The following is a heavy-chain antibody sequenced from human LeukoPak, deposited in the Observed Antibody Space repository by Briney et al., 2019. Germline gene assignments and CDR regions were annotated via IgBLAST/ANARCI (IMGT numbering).Heavy chain of an antibody. J-gene: IGHJ4*02. Sequence: ASVKVSCKASGYTFTCYYMHWVRQAPGQGLEWMGWINPNSGGTNYAQKFQGRVTMTRDTSISTAYMELSRLRSDDTAVYYCARGDVVVIANDYWGQGTLVTVSS. V-gene: IGHV1-2*02. CDR1: GYTFTCYY. CDR3: ARGDVVVIANDY. D-gene: IGHD2-21*01. CDR2: INPNSGGT.